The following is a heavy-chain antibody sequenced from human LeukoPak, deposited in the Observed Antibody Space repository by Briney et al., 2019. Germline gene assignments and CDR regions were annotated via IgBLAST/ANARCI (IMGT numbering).Heavy chain of an antibody. Sequence: PGRSLRLSYAASGFTFSIYGMQWVRQAPGKGLEWVALIWSDGSETYYADSVKGRFTISRDNSKNTLYLQMNGLRAEETAVYYCARRYCSSTGCYMGYDYYGMDVWGQGTTVTVSS. J-gene: IGHJ6*02. D-gene: IGHD2-2*02. CDR3: ARRYCSSTGCYMGYDYYGMDV. V-gene: IGHV3-33*01. CDR2: IWSDGSET. CDR1: GFTFSIYG.